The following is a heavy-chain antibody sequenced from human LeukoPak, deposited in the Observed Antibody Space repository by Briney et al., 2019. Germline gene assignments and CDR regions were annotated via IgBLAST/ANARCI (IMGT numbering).Heavy chain of an antibody. D-gene: IGHD6-13*01. J-gene: IGHJ4*02. CDR1: GGSFSGYY. CDR2: INHSGST. V-gene: IGHV4-34*01. Sequence: MPSETLSLTCAVYGGSFSGYYWSWIRQPPGKGLEWIGEINHSGSTNYNPSLKSRVTISVDTSKNQFSLKLSSVTAADTAVYYCARLGLAATEDYWGQGTLVTVSS. CDR3: ARLGLAATEDY.